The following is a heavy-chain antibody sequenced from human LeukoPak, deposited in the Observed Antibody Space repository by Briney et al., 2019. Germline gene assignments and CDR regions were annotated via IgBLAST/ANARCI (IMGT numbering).Heavy chain of an antibody. CDR2: IYPGDSDT. Sequence: GESLKISCKGSGYSFTSYRIGWVRQMPGKGLEWMGIIYPGDSDTRYGPSFQGQVTISADKSISTAYLQWSSLKASDTAMYYCARRAPGDSTSWYYDYWGQGTLVTVSS. CDR1: GYSFTSYR. V-gene: IGHV5-51*01. J-gene: IGHJ4*02. CDR3: ARRAPGDSTSWYYDY. D-gene: IGHD6-13*01.